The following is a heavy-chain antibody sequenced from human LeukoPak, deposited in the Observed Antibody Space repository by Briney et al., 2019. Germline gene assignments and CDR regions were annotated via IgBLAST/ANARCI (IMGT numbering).Heavy chain of an antibody. V-gene: IGHV4-59*01. CDR1: GGPISGYY. Sequence: NPSETLSLTCTVSGGPISGYYWNWIRQSPGKGLEWIGYIYSSGSTNYNPSLKSRVTISLDTSKNQFSLRLSSVTAADTAVYYCASSSGDYYDFWSGYLAHYYYGMDVWGQGTTVTVSS. CDR3: ASSSGDYYDFWSGYLAHYYYGMDV. D-gene: IGHD3-3*01. J-gene: IGHJ6*02. CDR2: IYSSGST.